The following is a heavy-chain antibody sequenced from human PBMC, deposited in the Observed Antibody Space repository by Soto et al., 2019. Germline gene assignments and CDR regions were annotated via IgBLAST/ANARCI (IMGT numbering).Heavy chain of an antibody. V-gene: IGHV1-18*01. J-gene: IGHJ6*02. Sequence: QVQLVQSGAEVKKPGASVKVSCKASGYTFTSYGISWVRQARGQGLEWMGWISAYNGNTNYAQKLQGRVTMTTDTSTSIAYMELRSLRYDNKAVYYCAIDTNSYDSSGYYLAHFDPSPAYLYSHGTDDWGQGTTVPVS. D-gene: IGHD3-22*01. CDR2: ISAYNGNT. CDR1: GYTFTSYG. CDR3: AIDTNSYDSSGYYLAHFDPSPAYLYSHGTDD.